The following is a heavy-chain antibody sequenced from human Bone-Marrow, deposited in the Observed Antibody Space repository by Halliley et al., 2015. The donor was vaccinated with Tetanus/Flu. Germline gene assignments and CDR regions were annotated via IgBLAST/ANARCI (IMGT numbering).Heavy chain of an antibody. CDR1: GGSISSYY. V-gene: IGHV4-59*01. D-gene: IGHD3-22*01. CDR3: ARGRRSSGYYSYYFDY. CDR2: IYYSGST. J-gene: IGHJ4*02. Sequence: TLSLTCTVSGGSISSYYWSWIRQPPGKGLEWIGYIYYSGSTNYNPSLKSRVTISVDTSKNQFSLKLNSVTAADTAAYYCARGRRSSGYYSYYFDYWGQGTLVTVSS.